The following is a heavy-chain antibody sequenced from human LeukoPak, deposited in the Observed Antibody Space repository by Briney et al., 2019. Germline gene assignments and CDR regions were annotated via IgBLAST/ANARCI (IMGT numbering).Heavy chain of an antibody. CDR3: AKPGCFGFGELFSYFDY. Sequence: GGSLRLSCAASGFTLITYWMTWVRQAPGKGLEWVANINQDGSEKYYVGSVKGRFTISRDNARNSLYLQMNSLRAEDTAVYYCAKPGCFGFGELFSYFDYWGQGTLVTVSS. CDR1: GFTLITYW. D-gene: IGHD3-10*01. J-gene: IGHJ4*02. CDR2: INQDGSEK. V-gene: IGHV3-7*03.